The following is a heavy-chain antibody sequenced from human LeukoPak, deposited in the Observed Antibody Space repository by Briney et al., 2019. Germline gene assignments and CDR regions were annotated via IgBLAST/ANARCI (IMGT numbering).Heavy chain of an antibody. CDR3: ARDRGYSNYFMDV. Sequence: PGGSLRLSCAASGFTFSSQWMSWARQAPGKGLEWVAIVNQGGTQKYYVDSVKGRFTISRDNAENSLYLQMNSLRAEDTAVYYCARDRGYSNYFMDVWGKGTTVTVSS. CDR2: VNQGGTQK. V-gene: IGHV3-7*01. CDR1: GFTFSSQW. D-gene: IGHD4-11*01. J-gene: IGHJ6*03.